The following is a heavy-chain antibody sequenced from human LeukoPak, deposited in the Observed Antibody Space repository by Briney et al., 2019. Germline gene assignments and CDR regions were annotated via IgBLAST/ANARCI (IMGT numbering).Heavy chain of an antibody. J-gene: IGHJ5*02. CDR1: GYTFTSYG. CDR3: ARNYGSGSHYGGRWFDP. D-gene: IGHD3-10*01. CDR2: ISAYNGNT. Sequence: ASVKVSCKASGYTFTSYGISWVRQAPGQGLEWMGWISAYNGNTNYAQKLQGRVTMTTDTSTSTAYMELRSLRSDDTAVYYCARNYGSGSHYGGRWFDPWGQGTLVTVSS. V-gene: IGHV1-18*01.